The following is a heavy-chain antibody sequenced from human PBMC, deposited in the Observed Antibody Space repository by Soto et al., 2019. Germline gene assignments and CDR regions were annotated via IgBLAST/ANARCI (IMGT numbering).Heavy chain of an antibody. D-gene: IGHD4-4*01. CDR3: AGWGVTKFDY. CDR2: IIPIFGTA. Sequence: SVKVSCKASGGTFSTYAISWVRQAPGQGLEWMGGIIPIFGTANYAQKFQGRVTITADESTSIAYMELSSLRSEDTAVYYCAGWGVTKFDYWGQGTLVTVSS. CDR1: GGTFSTYA. V-gene: IGHV1-69*13. J-gene: IGHJ4*02.